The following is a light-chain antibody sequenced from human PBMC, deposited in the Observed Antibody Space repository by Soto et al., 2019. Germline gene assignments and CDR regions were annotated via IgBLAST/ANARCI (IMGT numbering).Light chain of an antibody. CDR1: QSVSSN. CDR3: QQYNNWPRT. CDR2: GAS. Sequence: EIVMTQSPATLSVSPGERATLSCRASQSVSSNLAWYKQKPGQAPSLLIYGASTRATGIPARFSGRGSRTDFTLTISSLQSEDFAVYYCQQYNNWPRTFGQGTKVE. J-gene: IGKJ1*01. V-gene: IGKV3-15*01.